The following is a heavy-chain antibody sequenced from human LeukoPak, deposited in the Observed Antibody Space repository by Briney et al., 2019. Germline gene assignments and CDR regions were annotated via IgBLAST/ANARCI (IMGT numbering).Heavy chain of an antibody. V-gene: IGHV1-69*05. CDR2: LIPIFGTA. J-gene: IGHJ4*02. CDR1: GGTFSSYA. D-gene: IGHD1-26*01. Sequence: ASVKVSCKASGGTFSSYAISWVRQAPGQGLEWMGRLIPIFGTANYAQKFQGRVTITTDESTSTAYMELSSLRSEDTAVYYCASDGSYYGPLGNWGQGTLVTVSS. CDR3: ASDGSYYGPLGN.